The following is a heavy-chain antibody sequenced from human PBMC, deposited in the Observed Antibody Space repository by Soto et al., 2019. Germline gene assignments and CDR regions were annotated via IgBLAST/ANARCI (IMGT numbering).Heavy chain of an antibody. CDR3: ARAYGTKAAGDAFDI. CDR1: GGSISSGGFY. J-gene: IGHJ3*02. V-gene: IGHV4-31*03. CDR2: IYYSGST. D-gene: IGHD6-13*01. Sequence: SETLSLTCTVSGGSISSGGFYWSWIRQHPGKGLEWIGYIYYSGSTYYNPSLKSRVTISVDTSKNQFSLKLSSVTAADTAVYYCARAYGTKAAGDAFDIWGQGKMVTVSS.